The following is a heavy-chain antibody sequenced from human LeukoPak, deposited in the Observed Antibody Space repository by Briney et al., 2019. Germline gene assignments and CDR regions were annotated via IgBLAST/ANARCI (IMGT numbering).Heavy chain of an antibody. CDR3: ARGNNGFDP. J-gene: IGHJ5*02. V-gene: IGHV4-30-2*01. Sequence: SQTLSLTCAVSGGSVSSGGYSWSWIRQPPGKGLEWIGYIYHSGSTYYNPSLKSRVTISVDRSKNQFSLKLSSVTAADTAVYCCARGNNGFDPWGQGTLVTVSS. CDR1: GGSVSSGGYS. CDR2: IYHSGST. D-gene: IGHD2-8*01.